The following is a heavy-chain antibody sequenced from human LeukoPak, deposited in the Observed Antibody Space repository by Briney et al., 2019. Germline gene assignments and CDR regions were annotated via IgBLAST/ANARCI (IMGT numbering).Heavy chain of an antibody. D-gene: IGHD6-19*01. V-gene: IGHV4-39*01. J-gene: IGHJ4*02. CDR1: GGSLRSSGHW. CDR2: IHYSGKV. Sequence: SETLSLTCTVSGGSLRSSGHWWVWIRQPPGKGLEWIGSIHYSGKVYYDPSLKSRVTTSVDTSTDQFSLRLSSATAADTAIYYCARQSGDQSSAWYFDAWGQGTLVTVSS. CDR3: ARQSGDQSSAWYFDA.